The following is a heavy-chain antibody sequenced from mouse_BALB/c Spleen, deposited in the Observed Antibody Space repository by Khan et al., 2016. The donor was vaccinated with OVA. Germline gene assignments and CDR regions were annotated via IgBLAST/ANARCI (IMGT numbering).Heavy chain of an antibody. CDR3: ARAFYFGAWFAF. D-gene: IGHD1-1*01. Sequence: QVQQMESGPGLVAPSQTLSIICTVSGFSLTSYGVHWLRQPPGKGLEWLGVIWAGGTTNYNSALMSRLSICKDNSTSQVFLKMNSLQTGGTAMYSCARAFYFGAWFAFWGQGSLFTVSA. V-gene: IGHV2-9*02. CDR1: GFSLTSYG. J-gene: IGHJ3*01. CDR2: IWAGGTT.